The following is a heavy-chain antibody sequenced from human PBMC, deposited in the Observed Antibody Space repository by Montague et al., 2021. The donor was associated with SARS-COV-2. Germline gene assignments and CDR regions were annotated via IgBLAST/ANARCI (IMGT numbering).Heavy chain of an antibody. CDR2: VSHKGRT. CDR1: GGSIYSYY. V-gene: IGHV4-59*01. Sequence: SETLSLTCTVSGGSIYSYYWSWVRQPPGKGLEWIGHVSHKGRTNXNPSLKSRVTISVGTSNNYFSLRLSSVTAADTAVYYCVRDTQYNDDNAWDDWFDPWGQGTLVTVSS. D-gene: IGHD3-16*01. CDR3: VRDTQYNDDNAWDDWFDP. J-gene: IGHJ5*02.